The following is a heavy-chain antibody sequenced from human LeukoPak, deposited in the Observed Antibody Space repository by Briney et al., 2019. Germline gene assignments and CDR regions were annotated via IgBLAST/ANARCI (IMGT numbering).Heavy chain of an antibody. CDR3: ARDRDSGSRLFDY. CDR2: IYSGGST. J-gene: IGHJ4*02. D-gene: IGHD1-26*01. V-gene: IGHV3-53*01. CDR1: GFTVSSNY. Sequence: GGSLRLSCAASGFTVSSNYITSVHQAPGKGLAIDSVIYSGGSTYYEYSVKGRFTISRDNSKNTLYLQMNSLRAEDTAVYYCARDRDSGSRLFDYWVQGTLVTVSS.